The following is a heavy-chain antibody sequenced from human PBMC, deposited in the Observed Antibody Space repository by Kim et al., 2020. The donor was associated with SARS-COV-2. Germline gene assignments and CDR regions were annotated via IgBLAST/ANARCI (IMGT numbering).Heavy chain of an antibody. CDR2: ISGSGGST. CDR1: GFTFSSYA. Sequence: GGSLRLSCAASGFTFSSYAMSWVRQAPGKGLEWVSAISGSGGSTYYADSVKGRFTISRDNSKNTLYLQMNSLRAEDTAVYYCAKDHTQFYCSSTSCYGWYFDLWGRGTLVTVSS. CDR3: AKDHTQFYCSSTSCYGWYFDL. V-gene: IGHV3-23*01. D-gene: IGHD2-2*01. J-gene: IGHJ2*01.